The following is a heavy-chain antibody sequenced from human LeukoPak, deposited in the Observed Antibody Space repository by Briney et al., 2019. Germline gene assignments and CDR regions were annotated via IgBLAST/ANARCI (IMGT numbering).Heavy chain of an antibody. D-gene: IGHD3-10*01. J-gene: IGHJ6*03. CDR2: INWNGGST. V-gene: IGHV3-20*01. Sequence: PGGSLRLSCAASGFTFDDYGMSWVRQAPGKGLEWVSGINWNGGSTGYADSVKGRFTISRDNAKNSLYLQMNSLRAEDTALYHCARAKGPGQLGEYYYYMDVWGKGTTVTVSS. CDR3: ARAKGPGQLGEYYYYMDV. CDR1: GFTFDDYG.